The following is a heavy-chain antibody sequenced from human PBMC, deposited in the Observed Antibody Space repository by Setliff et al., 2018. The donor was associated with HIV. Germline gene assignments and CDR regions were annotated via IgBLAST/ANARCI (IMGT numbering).Heavy chain of an antibody. J-gene: IGHJ4*02. V-gene: IGHV4-39*02. CDR1: GVSISGPIGITYY. CDR2: IHYSRGS. D-gene: IGHD6-19*01. CDR3: ARGYSSGWYSGEN. Sequence: PSETLSLTCSVSGVSISGPIGITYYWDWLRQPPGKGLEWIGNIHYSRGSSYNASLKSRVTISLDTSKNHFSLKLSSVAAADTAVYYCARGYSSGWYSGENWGQGTLVTVSS.